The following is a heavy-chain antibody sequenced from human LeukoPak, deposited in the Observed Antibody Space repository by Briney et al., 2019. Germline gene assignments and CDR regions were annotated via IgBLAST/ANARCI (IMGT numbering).Heavy chain of an antibody. V-gene: IGHV4-30-2*01. CDR2: IYLSGST. D-gene: IGHD1-26*01. CDR3: AREREHSLIDY. J-gene: IGHJ4*02. Sequence: SQTLSLTCTVSGGSISSGGYYWSWIRQPPGKGLEWIGYIYLSGSTYYNPSLKSRVTISVDRSKNQFSLKLSSVTAADTAVYYCAREREHSLIDYWGQGTLVTVSS. CDR1: GGSISSGGYY.